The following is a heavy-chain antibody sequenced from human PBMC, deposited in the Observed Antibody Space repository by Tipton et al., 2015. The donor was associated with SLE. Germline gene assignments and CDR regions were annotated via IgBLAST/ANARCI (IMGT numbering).Heavy chain of an antibody. CDR3: ARDHYGSLDY. CDR1: GGSFSNYY. J-gene: IGHJ4*02. V-gene: IGHV4-34*01. CDR2: INHSGST. D-gene: IGHD3-16*01. Sequence: TLSLTCAVYGGSFSNYYWIWIRQPPGKGLEWIGDINHSGSTNYNPSLKSRVTISVDTSKNQFSLKMTSVTAADTAVYYCARDHYGSLDYWGQGMLVTVSS.